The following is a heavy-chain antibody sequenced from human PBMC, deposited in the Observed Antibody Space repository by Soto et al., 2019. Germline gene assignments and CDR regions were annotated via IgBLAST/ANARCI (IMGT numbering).Heavy chain of an antibody. CDR1: GGSISSGGYY. V-gene: IGHV4-31*03. CDR2: IYYSGST. D-gene: IGHD3-9*01. CDR3: ATYYDILTGYYGSFDY. Sequence: SETLSLTCTVSGGSISSGGYYWSWIRQHPGKGLEWIGYIYYSGSTYYNPSLKSRVTISVDTSKNQFSLKLSSVTAADTAVYYCATYYDILTGYYGSFDYWGQGTLVTVSS. J-gene: IGHJ4*02.